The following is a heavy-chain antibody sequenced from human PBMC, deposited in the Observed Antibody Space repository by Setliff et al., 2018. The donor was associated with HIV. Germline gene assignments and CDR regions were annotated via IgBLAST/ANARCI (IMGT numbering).Heavy chain of an antibody. Sequence: GGSLRLSCAASGFTFSGYWMRWVRQAPGKGLVWVSRINSDGSSTTYADSVKDRFTISRDNAKNTLYLQMNSLRAEDTAVYYCARGGSNSWSPFDYWGQGTLVTVSS. CDR3: ARGGSNSWSPFDY. CDR2: INSDGSST. D-gene: IGHD6-13*01. J-gene: IGHJ4*02. V-gene: IGHV3-74*01. CDR1: GFTFSGYW.